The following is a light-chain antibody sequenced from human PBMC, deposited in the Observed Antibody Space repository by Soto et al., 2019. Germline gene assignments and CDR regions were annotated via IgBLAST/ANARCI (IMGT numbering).Light chain of an antibody. CDR1: QSVSSSY. CDR3: QQRSNWPPIT. CDR2: GAS. Sequence: EIVLAQSPGTLSLSPGERATLSCRASQSVSSSYLAWYQQKPGQAPRLLIYGASSRATGIPDRFSGSGSGTDFTLTISRLEPEDLAVYYCQQRSNWPPITVGQGTRLEIK. V-gene: IGKV3D-20*02. J-gene: IGKJ5*01.